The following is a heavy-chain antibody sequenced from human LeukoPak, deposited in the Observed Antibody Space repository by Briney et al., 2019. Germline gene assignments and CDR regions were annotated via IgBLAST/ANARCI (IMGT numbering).Heavy chain of an antibody. V-gene: IGHV1-69*04. D-gene: IGHD3-3*01. CDR3: ARGSTYYDFWSGKNWFDP. CDR2: IIPILGIA. Sequence: SVKVSCKASGGTFSSYAISWVRQAPGQGLEWMGRIIPILGIANYAQKFQGRVTITADKSTSTAYMELSSLRSEDKAVYYCARGSTYYDFWSGKNWFDPWGQGTLVTVSS. J-gene: IGHJ5*02. CDR1: GGTFSSYA.